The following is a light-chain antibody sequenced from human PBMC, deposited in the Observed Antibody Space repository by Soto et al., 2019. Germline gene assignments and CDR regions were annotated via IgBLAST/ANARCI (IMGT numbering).Light chain of an antibody. CDR2: GAS. J-gene: IGKJ3*01. Sequence: EIVLTQSPGTLSLSPGERATLSCRASQSVSSSYLAWYQQKPGQAPRLLIYGASSRATGIPDRFSGSGSGTDFTLXISRLEPEDFAVYYCQQYGSFGPGTKVDIK. CDR1: QSVSSSY. V-gene: IGKV3-20*01. CDR3: QQYGS.